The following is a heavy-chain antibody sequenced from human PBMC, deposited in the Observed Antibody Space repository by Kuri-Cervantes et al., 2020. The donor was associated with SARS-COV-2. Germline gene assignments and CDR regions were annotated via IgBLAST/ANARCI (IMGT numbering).Heavy chain of an antibody. CDR2: IKHDGSER. J-gene: IGHJ4*02. CDR1: GFSISDRAYW. Sequence: GGSLRLSCTASGFSISDRAYWMTWVRQTPGKGLEWVANIKHDGSERFYVDSVKGRFTISRDNAKNSLYLQMDSLRAEDTAVYYCVSDKGGWLHGDYWGQGTLVTVSS. D-gene: IGHD5-24*01. V-gene: IGHV3-7*01. CDR3: VSDKGGWLHGDY.